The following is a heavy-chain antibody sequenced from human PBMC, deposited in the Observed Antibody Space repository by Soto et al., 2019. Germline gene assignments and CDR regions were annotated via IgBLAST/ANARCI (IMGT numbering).Heavy chain of an antibody. Sequence: QVQLVESGGGVVQPGRSLRLSCAASGFTFSSYGMHWVRQAPGKGLEWVAVISYDGSNKYYADSVKGRFTNSRDNSKNTLYLQMNSLRAEDTAVYYCAKEGDYGDYHYWGQGTLVTVSS. CDR2: ISYDGSNK. J-gene: IGHJ4*02. D-gene: IGHD4-17*01. CDR1: GFTFSSYG. CDR3: AKEGDYGDYHY. V-gene: IGHV3-30*18.